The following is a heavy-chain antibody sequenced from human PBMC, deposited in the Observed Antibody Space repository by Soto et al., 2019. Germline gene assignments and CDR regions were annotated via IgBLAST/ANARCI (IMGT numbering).Heavy chain of an antibody. J-gene: IGHJ4*02. D-gene: IGHD2-15*01. Sequence: EVQLVESGGGLVQAGGSLRLSCAASGFTVSSNYMSWVRQAPGKGLEWVSVIYSGGSTYYADSVKGRFTISRHNSKNTLYLQMNSLRAEDTAVYYCARTGLYCSGGSCTMGGDYWGQGTLVTVSS. CDR1: GFTVSSNY. V-gene: IGHV3-53*04. CDR2: IYSGGST. CDR3: ARTGLYCSGGSCTMGGDY.